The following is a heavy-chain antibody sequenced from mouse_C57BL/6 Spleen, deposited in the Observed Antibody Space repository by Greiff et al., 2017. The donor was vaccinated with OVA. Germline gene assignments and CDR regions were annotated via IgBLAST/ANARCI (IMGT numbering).Heavy chain of an antibody. V-gene: IGHV1-52*01. CDR1: GYTFTSYG. J-gene: IGHJ4*01. Sequence: QVQLKQPGAELVRPGSSVKLSCKASGYTFTSYGMHWVKQRPIQGLEWIGNIDTSDSETHYNQKVKDKVTMTIDKSSSTSYMQLSSLTSEDSAVYYCARYYCYEAMDYWGPGTSVTVSS. CDR3: ARYYCYEAMDY. CDR2: IDTSDSET. D-gene: IGHD1-1*01.